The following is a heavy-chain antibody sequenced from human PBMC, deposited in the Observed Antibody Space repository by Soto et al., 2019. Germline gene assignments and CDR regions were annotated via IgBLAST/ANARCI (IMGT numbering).Heavy chain of an antibody. CDR1: GGTFSSYA. CDR3: ARDEGYCSGGSCYGLDP. J-gene: IGHJ5*02. V-gene: IGHV1-69*13. CDR2: IIPIFGTA. D-gene: IGHD2-15*01. Sequence: SVKVSCKASGGTFSSYAISWVRQAPGQGLEWMGGIIPIFGTANYAQKFQGRVTITADESTSTAYMELSSLRSEDTAVYYCARDEGYCSGGSCYGLDPWGQGTLVTVS.